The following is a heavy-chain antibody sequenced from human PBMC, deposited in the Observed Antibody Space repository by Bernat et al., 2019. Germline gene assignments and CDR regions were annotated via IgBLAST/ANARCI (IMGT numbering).Heavy chain of an antibody. CDR1: GFTFSGAA. D-gene: IGHD3-22*01. J-gene: IGHJ4*02. CDR2: IRSKANSYAA. CDR3: VRRRTDDSSGYFDY. V-gene: IGHV3-73*01. Sequence: VQLVESGGGLVKPGGSLRLSCAVSGFTFSGAAIHWVRQASGKGLEWVGRIRSKANSYAAAYAASVKGRFTISRDDSKNTAYLQMNSLQTEDTAVYYCVRRRTDDSSGYFDYWGQGTLVTVSS.